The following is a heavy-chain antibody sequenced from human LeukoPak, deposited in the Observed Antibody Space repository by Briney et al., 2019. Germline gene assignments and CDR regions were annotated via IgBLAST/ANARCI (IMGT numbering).Heavy chain of an antibody. CDR3: TTDLGIVVVPADYYYYMDV. D-gene: IGHD2-2*03. CDR1: GFTFSSYG. CDR2: ISYDGSNK. Sequence: GGSLRLSCAASGFTFSSYGMHWVCQAPGKGLEWVAVISYDGSNKYYADSVKGRFTISRDNSKNTLYLQMNSLRAEDTAVYYCTTDLGIVVVPADYYYYMDVWGKGTTVTVSS. J-gene: IGHJ6*03. V-gene: IGHV3-30*03.